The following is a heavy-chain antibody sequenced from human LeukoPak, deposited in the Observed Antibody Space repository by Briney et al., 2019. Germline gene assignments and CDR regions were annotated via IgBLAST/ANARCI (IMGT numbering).Heavy chain of an antibody. D-gene: IGHD4-17*01. Sequence: GGSLRLSCAASGFTFSSYAMSWVRQAPGGGREWVSAISGSGGSTYYADSVTGRFTTPRDNSKNKLPLQMNSLRAEDTAVYYCAKGRLRSFPYYFDYRGQGTLVTVSS. CDR2: ISGSGGST. CDR1: GFTFSSYA. V-gene: IGHV3-23*01. J-gene: IGHJ4*02. CDR3: AKGRLRSFPYYFDY.